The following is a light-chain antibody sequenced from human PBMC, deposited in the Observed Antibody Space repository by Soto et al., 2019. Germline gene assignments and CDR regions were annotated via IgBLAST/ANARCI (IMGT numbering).Light chain of an antibody. Sequence: DIQMTQSPSSLSASVGDRVTITCRASQDIAIYLAWYQQKPGEAPNLLIHTASTLHGGVPSRFSGSGSGTDFTLTITSLQAEDFATYYCQQTRSYPSTFGGGTKVDIK. CDR1: QDIAIY. CDR2: TAS. CDR3: QQTRSYPST. J-gene: IGKJ4*01. V-gene: IGKV1-9*01.